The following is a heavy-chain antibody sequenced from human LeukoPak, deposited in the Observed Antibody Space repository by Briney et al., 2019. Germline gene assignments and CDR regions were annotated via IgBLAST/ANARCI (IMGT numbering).Heavy chain of an antibody. CDR3: ARDQGSYCSGGSCYPSNYYGMDV. CDR1: GFTFSSYA. V-gene: IGHV3-30*04. J-gene: IGHJ6*02. D-gene: IGHD2-15*01. CDR2: ISYDGSNK. Sequence: GGSLRLSCAASGFTFSSYAMHWVRQAPGKGLEWVAVISYDGSNKYYADSVKGRFTISRDNSKDTLYLQMNSLRAEDTAVYYCARDQGSYCSGGSCYPSNYYGMDVRGQGTTVTVSS.